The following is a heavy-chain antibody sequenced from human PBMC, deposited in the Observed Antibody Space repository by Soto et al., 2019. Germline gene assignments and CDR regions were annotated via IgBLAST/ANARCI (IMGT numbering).Heavy chain of an antibody. D-gene: IGHD2-21*02. CDR1: GFTFSSYG. CDR3: AKKGNLGSRYCGGDCYPDY. V-gene: IGHV3-30*18. Sequence: GGSLRLSCAASGFTFSSYGMHWVRQAPGKGLEWVAVISYDGGNKYYADSVKGRFTISRDNSKNTLYLQMNSLRAEDTAVYYCAKKGNLGSRYCGGDCYPDYWGQGTLVTVSS. J-gene: IGHJ4*02. CDR2: ISYDGGNK.